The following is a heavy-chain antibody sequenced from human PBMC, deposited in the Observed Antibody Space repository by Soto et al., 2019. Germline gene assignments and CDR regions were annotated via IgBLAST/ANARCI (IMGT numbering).Heavy chain of an antibody. Sequence: SGFTVSSQYMSWVRQTPGELLEWVSSIYGGGATYYADSVKGRFTISRDNSKNTLYLQMNNLRAEDTAVYYCARSAAPDEAYFDYWGQGTLVTVSS. CDR3: ARSAAPDEAYFDY. CDR1: GFTVSSQY. V-gene: IGHV3-53*01. D-gene: IGHD6-25*01. CDR2: IYGGGAT. J-gene: IGHJ4*02.